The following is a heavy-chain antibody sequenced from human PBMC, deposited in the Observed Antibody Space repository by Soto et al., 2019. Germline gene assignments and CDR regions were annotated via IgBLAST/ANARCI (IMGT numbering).Heavy chain of an antibody. V-gene: IGHV4-30-2*01. CDR1: GGSISSGDYS. Sequence: SETLSLTCTVSGGSISSGDYSWSWIRQPPGQGLEWIGYMYGAGLTYYNPSLKRRVTISVDKSKNQFSLNLSPVTAADTALYYCARAPAGPSPRWDVWGQGTTVTVSS. CDR2: MYGAGLT. J-gene: IGHJ6*02. CDR3: ARAPAGPSPRWDV. D-gene: IGHD3-10*01.